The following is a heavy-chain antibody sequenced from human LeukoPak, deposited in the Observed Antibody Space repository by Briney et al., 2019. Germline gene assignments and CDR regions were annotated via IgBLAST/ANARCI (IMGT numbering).Heavy chain of an antibody. CDR3: ARLRGSSKRYYYYMDV. CDR1: GGSISSGGYY. V-gene: IGHV4-30-2*01. Sequence: SQTLSLTCTVSGGSISSGGYYWSCIRQPPGKGLECIGYIYHSGSTYYNPSLKSRVTISVDTSKNQFSLKLSSVTAADTAVYHCARLRGSSKRYYYYMDVWGKGTTVTVSS. CDR2: IYHSGST. J-gene: IGHJ6*03. D-gene: IGHD6-6*01.